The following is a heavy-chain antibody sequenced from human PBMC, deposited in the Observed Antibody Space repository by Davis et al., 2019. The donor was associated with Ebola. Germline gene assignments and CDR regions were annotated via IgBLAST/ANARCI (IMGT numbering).Heavy chain of an antibody. J-gene: IGHJ5*02. D-gene: IGHD2-15*01. CDR3: ARGVTVVAAIVLAHDWFDP. Sequence: GESLKIPCAASGFTFSSYAMHWVRQAPGKGLEWVAVISYDGSNKYYADSVKGRFTISRDNSKNTLYLQMNSLRAEDTAVYYCARGVTVVAAIVLAHDWFDPWGQGTLVTVSS. CDR2: ISYDGSNK. CDR1: GFTFSSYA. V-gene: IGHV3-30*04.